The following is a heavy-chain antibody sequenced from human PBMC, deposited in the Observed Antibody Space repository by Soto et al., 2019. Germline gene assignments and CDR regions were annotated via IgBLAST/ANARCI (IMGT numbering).Heavy chain of an antibody. J-gene: IGHJ6*02. CDR3: ARYSTVTSEVYYYYDGMDV. CDR2: IYYSGST. V-gene: IGHV4-59*01. D-gene: IGHD4-17*01. Sequence: QVQLQESGPGLVKPSETLSLTCTVSGGSISSYYWSWIRQPPGKGLEWIGYIYYSGSTNYNPSLRSRVPISVDTSKNQFSLKLSSVTAADTAVYYCARYSTVTSEVYYYYDGMDVWGQGTTVTVSS. CDR1: GGSISSYY.